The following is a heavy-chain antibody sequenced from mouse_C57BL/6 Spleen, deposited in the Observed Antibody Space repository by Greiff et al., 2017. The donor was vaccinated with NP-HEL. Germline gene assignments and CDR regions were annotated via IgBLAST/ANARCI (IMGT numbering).Heavy chain of an antibody. J-gene: IGHJ2*01. CDR3: ARRPMTTVVGDY. Sequence: VQLQQSGAELMKPGASVKLSCKATGYTFTGYWIAWVKQRPGHGLEWIGEILPGSGSTNYTEKFKGRATFTADTSSNTAYMQLSSLTTEDSAIYYCARRPMTTVVGDYWGQGTTLTVSS. D-gene: IGHD1-1*01. CDR1: GYTFTGYW. CDR2: ILPGSGST. V-gene: IGHV1-9*01.